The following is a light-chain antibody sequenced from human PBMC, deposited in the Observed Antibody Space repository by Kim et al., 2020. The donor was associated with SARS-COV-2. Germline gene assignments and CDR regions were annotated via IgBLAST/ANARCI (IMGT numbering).Light chain of an antibody. Sequence: SASVGDRVTITCRASQSITNFLNWYQHEPGKAPKLLIYAASSLQSGVPSRFSGSGSGTDFTLTISSLRPEDFATYYCQQSYSAPFTFGQGTKLEI. CDR2: AAS. V-gene: IGKV1-39*01. CDR3: QQSYSAPFT. J-gene: IGKJ2*01. CDR1: QSITNF.